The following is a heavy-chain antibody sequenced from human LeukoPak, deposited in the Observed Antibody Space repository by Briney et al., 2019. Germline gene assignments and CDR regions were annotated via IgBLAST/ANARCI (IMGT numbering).Heavy chain of an antibody. CDR2: IYYSGST. CDR3: ARGRQWLANDY. CDR1: GYSISSGYY. Sequence: SETLSLTCAVSGYSISSGYYWGWTRQPPGKGLEWIGYIYYSGSTNYNPSLKSRVTISVDTSKNQFSLKLSSVTAADTAVYYCARGRQWLANDYWGQGTLVTVSS. V-gene: IGHV4-59*01. J-gene: IGHJ4*02. D-gene: IGHD6-19*01.